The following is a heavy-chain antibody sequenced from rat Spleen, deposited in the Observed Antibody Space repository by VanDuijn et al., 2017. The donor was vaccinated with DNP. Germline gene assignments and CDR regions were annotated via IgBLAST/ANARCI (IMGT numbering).Heavy chain of an antibody. J-gene: IGHJ2*01. Sequence: EVQLVEFGGGSVQPGRSLKLSCAASGFTFSDYYMAWVRQAPTQGLEWLASISHDGGTTFYRNSVKGRFTISRDNVKTSLYLQMDSLRSEDTATYYCTTDVYGPDYWGQGVMVTVSS. D-gene: IGHD1-11*01. V-gene: IGHV5-20*01. CDR3: TTDVYGPDY. CDR1: GFTFSDYY. CDR2: ISHDGGTT.